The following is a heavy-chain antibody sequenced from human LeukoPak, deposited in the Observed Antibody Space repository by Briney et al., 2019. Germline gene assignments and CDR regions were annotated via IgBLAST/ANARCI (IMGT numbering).Heavy chain of an antibody. CDR1: GYSFTSYW. J-gene: IGHJ3*02. V-gene: IGHV5-51*01. CDR2: IYPGDSDT. D-gene: IGHD3-22*01. CDR3: ARGYYDSSGYFEDAFDI. Sequence: GESLKISCKGSGYSFTSYWIGWVRQMPGKGLEWTGIIYPGDSDTRYSPSFQGQVTISADKSISTAYLQWSSLKASDTAMYYCARGYYDSSGYFEDAFDIWGQGTMVTVSS.